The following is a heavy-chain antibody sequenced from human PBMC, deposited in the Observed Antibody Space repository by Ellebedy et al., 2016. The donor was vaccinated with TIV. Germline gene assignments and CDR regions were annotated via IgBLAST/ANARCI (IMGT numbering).Heavy chain of an antibody. CDR3: AADYGSGSYFDY. J-gene: IGHJ4*02. CDR1: GFTFTSSA. CDR2: IVVGSGNT. Sequence: ASVKVSCKASGFTFTSSAVQWVRQARGQRLEWIGWIVVGSGNTNYAQKFQERVTITRDMSTSTAYMELSSLRSEDTAVYYCAADYGSGSYFDYWGQGLLVTVSS. V-gene: IGHV1-58*01. D-gene: IGHD3-10*01.